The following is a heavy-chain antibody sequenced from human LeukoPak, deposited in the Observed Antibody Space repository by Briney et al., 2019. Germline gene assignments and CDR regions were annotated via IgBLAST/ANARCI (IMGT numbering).Heavy chain of an antibody. V-gene: IGHV4-31*03. J-gene: IGHJ4*02. CDR1: GGSISSGDYY. Sequence: SQTLSLICTVSGGSISSGDYYWSWIRKHPGKGLEWIGYIYYSGSTYYNPSLKSRVAISVDTSKNQFSLKLSSVTAADTAVYYCARVPNQSKYSIGNYWGQGTLVTVSS. CDR2: IYYSGST. D-gene: IGHD1-14*01. CDR3: ARVPNQSKYSIGNY.